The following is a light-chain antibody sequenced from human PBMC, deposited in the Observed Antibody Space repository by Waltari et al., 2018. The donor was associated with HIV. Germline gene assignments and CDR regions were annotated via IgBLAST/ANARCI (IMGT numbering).Light chain of an antibody. Sequence: DIQMTQSPSSVSASVGDRVTITCRASQGISSWLARYQQKPGKAPKFLIYGASSLERGVPSRFSGSGSGTDFTLTISSLQPEDFATYYCQQANSFPLTFGGGTKVEIK. CDR1: QGISSW. V-gene: IGKV1-12*01. CDR3: QQANSFPLT. J-gene: IGKJ4*01. CDR2: GAS.